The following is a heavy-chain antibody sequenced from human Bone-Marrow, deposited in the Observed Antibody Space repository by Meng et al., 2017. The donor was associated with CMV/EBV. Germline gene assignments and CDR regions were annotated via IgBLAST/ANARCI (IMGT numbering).Heavy chain of an antibody. CDR3: ARATVTGTVDY. Sequence: SCNALDNAFTSYYMHWVRQAPGQGLEWMGIINPSGGSTSYAQKFQGRVTMTRDTSTGTVYMELSSLRSEDTAVYYCARATVTGTVDYWGQGTLVTVSS. V-gene: IGHV1-46*01. CDR2: INPSGGST. D-gene: IGHD1-7*01. CDR1: DNAFTSYY. J-gene: IGHJ4*02.